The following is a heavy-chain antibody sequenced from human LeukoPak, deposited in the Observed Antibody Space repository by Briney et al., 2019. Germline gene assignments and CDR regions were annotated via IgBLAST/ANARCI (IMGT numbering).Heavy chain of an antibody. J-gene: IGHJ5*02. V-gene: IGHV1-2*02. Sequence: GASVKVSCKASGYTFTGYYMHWVRQAPGQGLEWMGWINPNSGGTNYAQKFQGRVTMTRDTSISTDYMELSRLRSDDTAVYYCARDYPHNWNHNWFDPWGQGTLVTVSS. CDR1: GYTFTGYY. CDR3: ARDYPHNWNHNWFDP. D-gene: IGHD1-20*01. CDR2: INPNSGGT.